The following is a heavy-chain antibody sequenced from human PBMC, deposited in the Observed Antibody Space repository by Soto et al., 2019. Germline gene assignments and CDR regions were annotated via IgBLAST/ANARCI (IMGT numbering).Heavy chain of an antibody. CDR2: FDPEDGET. D-gene: IGHD6-13*01. Sequence: ASVKVSCKVSGYTLTELSMHWVRQAPGKGLEWMGGFDPEDGETIYAQKFQGRVTMTEDTSTDTAYKELSSLRSEDTAVYYCATVAYSRYYFDYWGQGTLVTVSS. CDR3: ATVAYSRYYFDY. J-gene: IGHJ4*02. CDR1: GYTLTELS. V-gene: IGHV1-24*01.